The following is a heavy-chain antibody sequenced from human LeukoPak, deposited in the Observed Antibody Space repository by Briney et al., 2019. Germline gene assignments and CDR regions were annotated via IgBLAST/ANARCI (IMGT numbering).Heavy chain of an antibody. V-gene: IGHV3-23*01. CDR3: ARRSGSSWSSFDY. Sequence: GGSLRLSCAASGFTFNNYAMNWVRQAPGKGLEWVSGISGFGGSTYYAPSVKGRLTISRDNFGHMLYLHLDSLRVEDTAIYYCARRSGSSWSSFDYWGQGALVTVSS. J-gene: IGHJ4*02. D-gene: IGHD6-13*01. CDR1: GFTFNNYA. CDR2: ISGFGGST.